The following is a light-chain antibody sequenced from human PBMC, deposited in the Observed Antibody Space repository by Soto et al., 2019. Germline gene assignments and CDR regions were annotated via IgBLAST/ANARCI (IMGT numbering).Light chain of an antibody. V-gene: IGKV3-20*01. CDR1: QSVTGTN. J-gene: IGKJ1*01. Sequence: IVLTQSPVTLSLSPGEGATLSCRASQSVTGTNLAWYQQRAGQAPRLLIYDAVRRATGIPDRFSGSGSGTDFTLTISRLEPEDFAVYFCHHYASTFGQGTKVEIK. CDR2: DAV. CDR3: HHYAST.